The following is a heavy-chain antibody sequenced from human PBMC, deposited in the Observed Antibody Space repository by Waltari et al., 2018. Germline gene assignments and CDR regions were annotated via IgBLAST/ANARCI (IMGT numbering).Heavy chain of an antibody. CDR3: ASIVTFGGVMEH. J-gene: IGHJ4*02. Sequence: QLQLQESGPGLVKPSETLSLTCTVSGGSISSSSYYWGWIRQPPGKGLEWIGSLYYSGSTYYNPSLKSRVTISVDTSKNQFSLKLSSVTAADTAVYYCASIVTFGGVMEHWGQGTLVTVSS. CDR1: GGSISSSSYY. V-gene: IGHV4-39*07. D-gene: IGHD3-16*01. CDR2: LYYSGST.